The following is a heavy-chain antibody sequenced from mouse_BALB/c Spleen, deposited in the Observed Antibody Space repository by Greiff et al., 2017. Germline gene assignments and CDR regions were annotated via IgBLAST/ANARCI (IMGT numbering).Heavy chain of an antibody. V-gene: IGHV5-4*02. D-gene: IGHD1-1*01. J-gene: IGHJ2*01. CDR2: ISDGGSYT. CDR1: GFTFSDYY. Sequence: EVQLVESGGGLVKPGGSLKLSCAASGFTFSDYYMYWVRQTPEKRLEWVATISDGGSYTYYPDSVKGRFTISRDNAKNNLYLQMSSLKSEDTAMYYCARDCDYYGSSSYFDYWGQGTTLTVSS. CDR3: ARDCDYYGSSSYFDY.